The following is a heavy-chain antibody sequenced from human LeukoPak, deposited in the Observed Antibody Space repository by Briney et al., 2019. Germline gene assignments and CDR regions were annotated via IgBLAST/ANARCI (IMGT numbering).Heavy chain of an antibody. V-gene: IGHV3-21*01. CDR3: ARFGSSVRYYYGMDV. CDR1: GFTFSSYS. Sequence: GGSLRLSCAASGFTFSSYSMNWVRQAPGKGLEWVSSISSSSSYIYYADSVKGRFTISRDNAKNSLYLQMNSLRAEDTAVYYCARFGSSVRYYYGMDVWGQGTTVTVSS. CDR2: ISSSSSYI. D-gene: IGHD6-6*01. J-gene: IGHJ6*02.